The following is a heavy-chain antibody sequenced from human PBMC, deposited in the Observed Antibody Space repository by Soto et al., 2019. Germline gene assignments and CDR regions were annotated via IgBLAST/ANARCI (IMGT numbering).Heavy chain of an antibody. V-gene: IGHV5-51*01. CDR1: GYSVTSYW. CDR3: ARHGPVSTSAPTSFCGGDCRNGMDV. D-gene: IGHD2-21*02. J-gene: IGHJ6*02. Sequence: GESVKISCKGSGYSVTSYWIGWVRQMTGKGLEWMAIIYPGDSDTRISPSFQGRVTISADKSISTAYLQWSSLKASDTAIYYCARHGPVSTSAPTSFCGGDCRNGMDVWGQGTTVTVSS. CDR2: IYPGDSDT.